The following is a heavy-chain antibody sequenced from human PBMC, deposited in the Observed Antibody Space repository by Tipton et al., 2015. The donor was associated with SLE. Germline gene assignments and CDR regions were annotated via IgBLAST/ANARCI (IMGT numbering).Heavy chain of an antibody. J-gene: IGHJ4*02. Sequence: TLSLTCTISGGSVNNFYWNWIRQPPGKGLEWIGFIYTSGSTNYNPSLKSRVTISVDTSKNQFSLTLSSVTAADTAVYYCARGAPSGYHFDCWGQGTLVTVSS. D-gene: IGHD3-22*01. V-gene: IGHV4-4*08. CDR1: GGSVNNFY. CDR3: ARGAPSGYHFDC. CDR2: IYTSGST.